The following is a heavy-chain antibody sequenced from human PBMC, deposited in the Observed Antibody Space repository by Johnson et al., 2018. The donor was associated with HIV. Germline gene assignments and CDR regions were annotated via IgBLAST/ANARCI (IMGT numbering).Heavy chain of an antibody. Sequence: VQLVESGGGLVQPGGSLRLSCAASGFTFSSYWMSWVRQAPGKGLEWVANIKQDGSEKYYADSVKGRFTISRDNSKNTLYLQMNSLRAEDTAIYYCVKGMDSSSWYAFDIWGQGTMVTVSS. CDR1: GFTFSSYW. D-gene: IGHD6-13*01. J-gene: IGHJ3*02. CDR3: VKGMDSSSWYAFDI. CDR2: IKQDGSEK. V-gene: IGHV3-7*01.